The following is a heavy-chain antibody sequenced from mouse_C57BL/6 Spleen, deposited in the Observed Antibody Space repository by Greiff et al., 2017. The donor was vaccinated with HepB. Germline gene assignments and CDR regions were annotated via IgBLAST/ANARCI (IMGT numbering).Heavy chain of an antibody. J-gene: IGHJ4*01. D-gene: IGHD1-2*01. CDR1: GFSLTSYG. CDR3: ARPTAGYAMDY. Sequence: VQLKESGPGLVQPSQSLSITCTVSGFSLTSYGVHWVRQSPGKGLEWLGVIWSGGSTDYNAAFISRLSISKDNSKSQVFFKMNSLQADDTAVYYCARPTAGYAMDYWGQGTSVTVSS. V-gene: IGHV2-2*01. CDR2: IWSGGST.